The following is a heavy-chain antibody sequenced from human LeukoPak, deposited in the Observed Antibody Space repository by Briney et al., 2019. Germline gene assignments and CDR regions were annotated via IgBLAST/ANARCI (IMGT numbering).Heavy chain of an antibody. V-gene: IGHV3-21*01. CDR1: GFTFSSYS. J-gene: IGHJ4*02. CDR3: VLTAMDGRDY. D-gene: IGHD5-18*01. CDR2: ISSSSSYI. Sequence: GGSLRLSCAASGFTFSSYSMNWARQAPGKGLEWVSSISSSSSYIYYADSVKGRFTISRDNAKNSLYLQMNSLRAEDTAVYYCVLTAMDGRDYWGQGTLVTVSS.